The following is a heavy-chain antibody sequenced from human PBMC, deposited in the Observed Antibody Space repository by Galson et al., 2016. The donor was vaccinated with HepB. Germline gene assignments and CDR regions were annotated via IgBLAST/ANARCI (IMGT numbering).Heavy chain of an antibody. V-gene: IGHV5-51*01. J-gene: IGHJ4*02. CDR3: ARHKGGTLSGSSYYVDS. CDR1: GYSFSTYW. CDR2: IYPGDSET. D-gene: IGHD2-15*01. Sequence: QSGAEVKKPGESLKISCKGSGYSFSTYWIGWVRQMPGKGLEWMGVIYPGDSETRYSPSFKGQVIISVDKSISTAYLQWSSLKASDTAMYYCARHKGGTLSGSSYYVDSWCQGTLVAVPS.